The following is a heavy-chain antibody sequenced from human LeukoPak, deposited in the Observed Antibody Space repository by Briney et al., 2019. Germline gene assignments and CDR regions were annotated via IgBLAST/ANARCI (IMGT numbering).Heavy chain of an antibody. J-gene: IGHJ4*02. D-gene: IGHD2-15*01. V-gene: IGHV1-46*03. CDR1: GYTFTNYY. CDR2: INPRDGST. CDR3: ARVYCSGGSCYEFDF. Sequence: GASVKVSCKAAGYTFTNYYMQWVRQAPGQGLEWMGIINPRDGSTSYAQKFQGRVTVTRDTSTSTVCMELSSLRSEDTAVYYCARVYCSGGSCYEFDFWGQGTLVTVSS.